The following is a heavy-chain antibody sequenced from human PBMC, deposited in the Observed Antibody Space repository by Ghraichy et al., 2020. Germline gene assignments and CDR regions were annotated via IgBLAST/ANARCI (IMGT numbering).Heavy chain of an antibody. Sequence: SETLSLTCAVYGGSFSGYYWSWIRQPHGKGLEWIGEIHHSGSTNYNPSLKSRVTISVDTSKNQFSLKLSSVTAADTAVYYCARGRTTDYWGQGTLVTVSS. CDR2: IHHSGST. V-gene: IGHV4-34*01. J-gene: IGHJ4*02. CDR1: GGSFSGYY. D-gene: IGHD1-7*01. CDR3: ARGRTTDY.